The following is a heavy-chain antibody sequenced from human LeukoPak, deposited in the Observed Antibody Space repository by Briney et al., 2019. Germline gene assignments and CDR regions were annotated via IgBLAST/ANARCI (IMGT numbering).Heavy chain of an antibody. CDR1: GYSFTSYG. CDR3: ASTVGASWRWFDP. CDR2: ISPYNGNT. V-gene: IGHV1-18*01. D-gene: IGHD1-26*01. Sequence: GASVKVSSKASGYSFTSYGISWVRQAPGQGLEWMGWISPYNGNTNYAQKLQGRVTMTTDTSTSTAYMELRSLRSDDTAVYYCASTVGASWRWFDPWGQGTLVTVSS. J-gene: IGHJ5*02.